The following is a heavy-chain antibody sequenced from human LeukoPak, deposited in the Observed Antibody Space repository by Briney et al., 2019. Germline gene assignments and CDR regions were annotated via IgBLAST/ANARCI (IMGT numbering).Heavy chain of an antibody. J-gene: IGHJ5*02. CDR1: GGSISSYY. V-gene: IGHV4-4*07. CDR3: ARFRGVPHSNWFDP. D-gene: IGHD3-10*01. CDR2: IYTSGST. Sequence: SETLSLTCTVSGGSISSYYWSWIRQPAGKGLEWIGRIYTSGSTNYNPSLKSRVTMSVDTSKNQFSLKLSSVTAADTAVYYCARFRGVPHSNWFDPWGQGTLVTVSS.